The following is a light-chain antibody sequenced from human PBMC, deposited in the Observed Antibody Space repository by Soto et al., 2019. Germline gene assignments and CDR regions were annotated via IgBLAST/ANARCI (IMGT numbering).Light chain of an antibody. CDR1: QGVANY. CDR2: ATS. V-gene: IGKV1-16*01. J-gene: IGKJ4*01. CDR3: LQYKSYPYT. Sequence: DIQMTQSPSSLSAYVGDRVTFTCRATQGVANYLAWFQQKPGKAPRSLIYATSTLQDGVSSRFSGSGSETEFTLTISSLRPEDFATYYCLQYKSYPYTFGGGTKVEI.